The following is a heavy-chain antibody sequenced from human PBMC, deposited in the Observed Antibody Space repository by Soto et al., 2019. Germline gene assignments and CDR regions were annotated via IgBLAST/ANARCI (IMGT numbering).Heavy chain of an antibody. CDR3: ARDAYYDMGV. Sequence: GGSVRLSCAASGFTFSTYWMHWVRQAPGKGLVWVSRINSDGSTTNYADSVKGRFTISRDNAKNTLYLQMNSLRAEDTAVYYCARDAYYDMGVWGQGTTVTVSS. CDR1: GFTFSTYW. CDR2: INSDGSTT. J-gene: IGHJ6*02. V-gene: IGHV3-74*01.